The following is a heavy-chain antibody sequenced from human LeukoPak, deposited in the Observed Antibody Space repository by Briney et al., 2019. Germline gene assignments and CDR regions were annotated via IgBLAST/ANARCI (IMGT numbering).Heavy chain of an antibody. CDR2: ISSSGSTI. D-gene: IGHD6-13*01. J-gene: IGHJ4*02. Sequence: GGSLRLSCAASGFTFSSYEMNWVRQAPGKGLEWVSYISSSGSTIYYADSVKGRFTISRDNAKNSLYLQMNSLRAEDTAVYYCARDLSVWGIAAAGSYYWGQGTLVTVSS. CDR3: ARDLSVWGIAAAGSYY. CDR1: GFTFSSYE. V-gene: IGHV3-48*03.